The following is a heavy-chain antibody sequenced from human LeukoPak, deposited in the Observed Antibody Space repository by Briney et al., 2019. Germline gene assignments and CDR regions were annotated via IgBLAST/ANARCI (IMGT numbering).Heavy chain of an antibody. CDR1: GGTFSIHG. V-gene: IGHV1-69*05. CDR2: IIPIFGTT. CDR3: ARRWPHSSGYYLFDY. J-gene: IGHJ4*02. D-gene: IGHD3-22*01. Sequence: SVKVSCKASGGTFSIHGLSWVRQAPGQGLEWMGGIIPIFGTTNYAQKFQGRVTITMDESTSTAYMELSSLRADDTAVYYCARRWPHSSGYYLFDYWGQGTLVTVSS.